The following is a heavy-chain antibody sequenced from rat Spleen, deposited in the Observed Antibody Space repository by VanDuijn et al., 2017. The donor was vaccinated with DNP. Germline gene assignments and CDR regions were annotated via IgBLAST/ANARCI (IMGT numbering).Heavy chain of an antibody. J-gene: IGHJ2*01. Sequence: EVQLQESGPGLVKPSQSLSLTCSVTGYSITSNYWGWIRKFPGRRMKWMAYISYSGTTGYNPSPEGRISITRDTSKNQFFLQFNSVTTEDTATYYCTTDMMDHWGQGVMVTVSS. CDR3: TTDMMDH. V-gene: IGHV3-1*01. D-gene: IGHD1-12*01. CDR2: ISYSGTT. CDR1: GYSITSNY.